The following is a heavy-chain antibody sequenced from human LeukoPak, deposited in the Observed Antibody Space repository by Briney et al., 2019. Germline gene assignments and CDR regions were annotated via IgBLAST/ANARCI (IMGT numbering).Heavy chain of an antibody. V-gene: IGHV3-21*01. CDR1: GFTFSSYS. J-gene: IGHJ3*02. D-gene: IGHD4-23*01. CDR2: ISSSSSYI. CDR3: AKLWTTVVTPPHDAFDI. Sequence: GGSLRLSCAASGFTFSSYSMTWVRQAPGKGLEWVSSISSSSSYIYYADSVKGRFTISRDNAKNSLYLQMNSLRAEDTAVYYCAKLWTTVVTPPHDAFDIWGQGTMVTVSS.